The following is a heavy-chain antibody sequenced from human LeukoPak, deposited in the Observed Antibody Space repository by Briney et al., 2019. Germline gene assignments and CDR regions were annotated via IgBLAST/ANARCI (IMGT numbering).Heavy chain of an antibody. V-gene: IGHV3-7*01. CDR1: GFTFSIYW. CDR2: IKQDGSEK. D-gene: IGHD7-27*01. CDR3: ARTPWGAFDI. J-gene: IGHJ3*02. Sequence: GGSLRLSCAASGFTFSIYWMSWVRQAPGKGLEWVANIKQDGSEKYYVDSVKGRFTISRDDAKNSLYLQMNSLRAEDTAVYYCARTPWGAFDIWGQGTMVTVSS.